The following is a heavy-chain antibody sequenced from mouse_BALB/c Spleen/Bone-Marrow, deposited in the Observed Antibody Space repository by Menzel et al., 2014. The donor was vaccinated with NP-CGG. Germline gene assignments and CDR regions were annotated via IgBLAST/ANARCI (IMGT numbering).Heavy chain of an antibody. CDR2: INPGSGGT. CDR3: ARIYYGNYY. Sequence: VQLQQSGAELVRPGTSVKVSCKASGYAFTNYLIDWVKQRPGQGLEWIGVINPGSGGTNYNEKFKGKATLTADKSSSTAYMQRSSLTSDDSAVYFCARIYYGNYYWGQGTTLTVSS. D-gene: IGHD2-1*01. CDR1: GYAFTNYL. V-gene: IGHV1-54*01. J-gene: IGHJ2*01.